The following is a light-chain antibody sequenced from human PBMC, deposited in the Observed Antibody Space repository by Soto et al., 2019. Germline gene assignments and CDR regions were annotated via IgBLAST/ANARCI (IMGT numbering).Light chain of an antibody. CDR3: QQYNRYWT. CDR1: QTISIF. Sequence: DIQMTQSPSSLSASVGDRVTITCRASQTISIFLNWYQQKPGKAPKLLIYDVSSLQSGVPSRFSGSGSETEFTLTISSLLPDDFATYYCQQYNRYWTFGQGTKVEIK. CDR2: DVS. J-gene: IGKJ1*01. V-gene: IGKV1-5*01.